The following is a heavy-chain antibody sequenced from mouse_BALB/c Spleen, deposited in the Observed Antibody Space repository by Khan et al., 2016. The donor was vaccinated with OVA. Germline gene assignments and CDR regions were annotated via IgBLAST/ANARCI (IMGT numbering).Heavy chain of an antibody. V-gene: IGHV3-2*02. CDR1: GYSITSDYA. J-gene: IGHJ4*01. Sequence: EVQLQESGPGLVKPSQSLSLTCTVTGYSITSDYAWNWIRQFPGNKLEWMGYITYSGSTSYNPSLKSRISITRDTSKSQFFLQLNSVTTEDTATYYCAKRYAMDYRGQGTSVTVSS. CDR2: ITYSGST. CDR3: AKRYAMDY.